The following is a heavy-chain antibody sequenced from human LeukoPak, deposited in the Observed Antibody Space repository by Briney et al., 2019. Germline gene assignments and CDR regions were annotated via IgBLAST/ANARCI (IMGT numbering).Heavy chain of an antibody. J-gene: IGHJ4*02. CDR2: ISSCSSYI. V-gene: IGHV3-21*01. CDR3: ARRLGGEFDY. Sequence: GGSLRLSCAASGFTFSSYSMNWVRQAPGKGLEWVSSISSCSSYIYYADSVKGRFTISRDNAKNSLYLQMNSLRAEDTAVYYCARRLGGEFDYWGQGTLVTVSS. CDR1: GFTFSSYS. D-gene: IGHD3-10*01.